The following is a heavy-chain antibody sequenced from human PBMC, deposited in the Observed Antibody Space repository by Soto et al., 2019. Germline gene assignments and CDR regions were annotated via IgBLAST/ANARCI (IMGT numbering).Heavy chain of an antibody. CDR2: IFHGGNT. CDR1: GFFISGGNY. V-gene: IGHV4-38-2*01. Sequence: SETLSLTCAVSGFFISGGNYWGWIRKPPGKGLEWIGSIFHGGNTYYNPSLKGRVTISVDMSKNQFSLKLNSVTAADTAVYYCARARWYDAFDVWGQGTVVTVSS. D-gene: IGHD2-15*01. CDR3: ARARWYDAFDV. J-gene: IGHJ3*01.